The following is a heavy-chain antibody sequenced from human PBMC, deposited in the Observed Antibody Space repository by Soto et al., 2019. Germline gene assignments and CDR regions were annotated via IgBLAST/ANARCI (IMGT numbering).Heavy chain of an antibody. J-gene: IGHJ6*02. Sequence: ASVKVSCKASGYTFINYGITWVRQAPGQGLEWMGWINPNSGGTNYAQKFQGWVTMTRDTSISTAYMELSRLRSDDTAVYYCARDLNRLTGAYYYYGMDVWGQGTTVTVSS. V-gene: IGHV1-2*04. D-gene: IGHD7-27*01. CDR2: INPNSGGT. CDR1: GYTFINYG. CDR3: ARDLNRLTGAYYYYGMDV.